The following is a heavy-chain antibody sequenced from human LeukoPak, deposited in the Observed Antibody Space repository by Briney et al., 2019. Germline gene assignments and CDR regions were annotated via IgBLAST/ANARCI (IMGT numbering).Heavy chain of an antibody. CDR2: IYTSGST. CDR1: GGSINGYY. Sequence: PSETLSLTCTVSGGSINGYYWSWIRQPAGKGLEWIGRIYTSGSTSYNPSLQSRVTISVDTSKNQFSLKLSSVTAADTAVYYCARELIAYYFDLWGRGTLVTVSS. D-gene: IGHD2-21*01. J-gene: IGHJ2*01. V-gene: IGHV4-4*07. CDR3: ARELIAYYFDL.